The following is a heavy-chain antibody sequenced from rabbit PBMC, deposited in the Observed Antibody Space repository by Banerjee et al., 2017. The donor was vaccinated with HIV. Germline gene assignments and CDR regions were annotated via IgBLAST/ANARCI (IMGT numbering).Heavy chain of an antibody. D-gene: IGHD8-1*01. Sequence: QEQLVESGGGLVKPEGSLKLSCKASGFDFSSYYMSWVRQAPGKGPEWIACIYDGDGSTYYASWAKGRFTISKTSTTVTLQMTSLTAADTATYFCARRYSDSSYSGLWGQGTLVTVS. CDR3: ARRYSDSSYSGL. CDR2: IYDGDGST. J-gene: IGHJ4*01. V-gene: IGHV1S47*01. CDR1: GFDFSSYY.